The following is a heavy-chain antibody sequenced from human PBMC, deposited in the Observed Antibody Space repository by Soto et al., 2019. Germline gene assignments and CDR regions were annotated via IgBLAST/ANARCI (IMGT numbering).Heavy chain of an antibody. CDR3: ARHRGSAAGTWGWFDP. V-gene: IGHV5-51*01. D-gene: IGHD6-13*01. CDR1: GYSFTSYW. J-gene: IGHJ5*02. CDR2: IYPGDSDT. Sequence: GESLKISCKGSGYSFTSYWIGGVRQMPGKGLEWMGIIYPGDSDTRYSPSFQGQVTISADKSISTAYLQWSSLKASDTAMYYCARHRGSAAGTWGWFDPWGQGTLVTVSS.